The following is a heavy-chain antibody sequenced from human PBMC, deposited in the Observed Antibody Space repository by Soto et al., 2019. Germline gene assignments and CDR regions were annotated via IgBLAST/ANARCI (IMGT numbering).Heavy chain of an antibody. CDR2: ISAYNGNT. Sequence: ASVKVSFKASGYTFTSYGISWLRQAPGQGLEWMGWISAYNGNTNYAQKIQGRVTMTTDTSTSTAYMELRSLRSDDTAVYYCARVGISFVGATTGAFDIWGQGTMVTVSS. CDR1: GYTFTSYG. D-gene: IGHD1-26*01. J-gene: IGHJ3*02. V-gene: IGHV1-18*01. CDR3: ARVGISFVGATTGAFDI.